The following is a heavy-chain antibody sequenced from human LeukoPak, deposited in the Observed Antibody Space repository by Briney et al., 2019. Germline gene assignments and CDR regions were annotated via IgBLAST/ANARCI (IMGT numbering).Heavy chain of an antibody. Sequence: GGSLRLSCAASGFTFSSYWMHWVRQAPGKGLVWVSRINSDGSSTSYADSVKGRFTISRDNAQNSLYLQMNSLRAEDTAVYYCTRYFYDSGGYWAHLDYWGQGTLVTVSS. CDR3: TRYFYDSGGYWAHLDY. J-gene: IGHJ4*02. D-gene: IGHD3-22*01. V-gene: IGHV3-74*01. CDR2: INSDGSST. CDR1: GFTFSSYW.